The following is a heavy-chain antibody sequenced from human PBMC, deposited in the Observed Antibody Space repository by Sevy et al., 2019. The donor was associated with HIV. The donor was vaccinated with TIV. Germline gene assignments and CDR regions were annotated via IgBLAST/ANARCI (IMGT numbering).Heavy chain of an antibody. CDR3: ARDGQVYSSSSGGYYYYGMDV. CDR1: GYTFTSYG. V-gene: IGHV1-18*04. J-gene: IGHJ6*02. Sequence: ASVKVSCKASGYTFTSYGISWVRQAPGQGLEWMGWISAYNGKTNFAQKLQDKFTMTTDTSTSTAYMELRSLRSDDTPVYYCARDGQVYSSSSGGYYYYGMDVWGQGTTVTVSS. D-gene: IGHD6-6*01. CDR2: ISAYNGKT.